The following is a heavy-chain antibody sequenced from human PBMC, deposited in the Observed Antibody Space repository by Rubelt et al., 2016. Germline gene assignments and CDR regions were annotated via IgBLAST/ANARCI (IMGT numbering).Heavy chain of an antibody. CDR3: ARHTGIAVAGPIDY. Sequence: QVQLQESGPGLVKPSQTLSLTCAVYGGSFSGYYWSWIRQPPGTGLAWIGEINHSGSTNYNPSLKCRCTISVDTSKNQFSLKLSSVTAADTAVYYCARHTGIAVAGPIDYWGQGTLVTVSS. CDR2: INHSGST. D-gene: IGHD6-19*01. J-gene: IGHJ4*02. CDR1: GGSFSGYY. V-gene: IGHV4-34*09.